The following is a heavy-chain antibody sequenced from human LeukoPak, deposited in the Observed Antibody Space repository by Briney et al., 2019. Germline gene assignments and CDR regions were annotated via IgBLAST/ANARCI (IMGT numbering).Heavy chain of an antibody. Sequence: APLKVSCKASGYTFTSYYFHWVRQAPGQGLEWMGIINPSGDGTSYAQKFQGRVTMTKDTSMSTVYMELSSLRTDDTAVYYCASDSGDGYRRDRFDVWGQGTLVTVSS. J-gene: IGHJ4*02. CDR2: INPSGDGT. V-gene: IGHV1-46*01. CDR1: GYTFTSYY. D-gene: IGHD5-18*01. CDR3: ASDSGDGYRRDRFDV.